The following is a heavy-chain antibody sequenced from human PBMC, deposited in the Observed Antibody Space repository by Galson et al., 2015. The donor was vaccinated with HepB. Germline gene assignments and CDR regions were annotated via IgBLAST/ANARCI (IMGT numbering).Heavy chain of an antibody. CDR3: ARGLGGSRAVAGTVFDY. CDR2: ISYDGSNK. V-gene: IGHV3-30*04. Sequence: SLRLSCAASGFTFSSYAMHWVRQAPGKGLEWVAAISYDGSNKYYADSVKGRFTISRDNSKNTLYLQMNSLRAEDTAVYYCARGLGGSRAVAGTVFDYWGQGTLVTVSS. CDR1: GFTFSSYA. J-gene: IGHJ4*02. D-gene: IGHD6-19*01.